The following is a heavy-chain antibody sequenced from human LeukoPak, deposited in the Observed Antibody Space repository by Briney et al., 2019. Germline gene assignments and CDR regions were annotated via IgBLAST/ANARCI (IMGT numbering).Heavy chain of an antibody. CDR3: ARPTYSSGWYGY. V-gene: IGHV3-21*04. J-gene: IGHJ4*02. D-gene: IGHD6-19*01. CDR2: ISSSSSYI. CDR1: GFTFSSYS. Sequence: GGSLRLSCAASGFTFSSYSMNWVRQAPGKGLEWVSSISSSSSYIYYADSVKGRFTISRDNAKNSLYLQMNSLRAEDTALYYCARPTYSSGWYGYWGQGTLVTVSS.